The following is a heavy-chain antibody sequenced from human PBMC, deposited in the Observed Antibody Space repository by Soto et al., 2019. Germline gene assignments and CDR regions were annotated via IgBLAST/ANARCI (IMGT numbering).Heavy chain of an antibody. D-gene: IGHD5-12*01. Sequence: PGGSLRLSCAASGFTFSSYGMHWVRQAQGKGLEWVADISYDRSNKYYADSVKGRFTISRDNAKNSLYLQMNSLRDEDTAVYYCARVGDGYNPFDYWGQGTLVTVSS. CDR2: ISYDRSNK. J-gene: IGHJ4*02. CDR1: GFTFSSYG. CDR3: ARVGDGYNPFDY. V-gene: IGHV3-30*03.